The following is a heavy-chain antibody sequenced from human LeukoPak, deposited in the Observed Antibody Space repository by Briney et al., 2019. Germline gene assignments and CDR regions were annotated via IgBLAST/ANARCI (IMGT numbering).Heavy chain of an antibody. CDR3: ATNLFSSRNAYNEDS. D-gene: IGHD5-24*01. J-gene: IGHJ4*02. CDR1: GYTFINYY. Sequence: ASVKVSCKASGYTFINYYMHWVRQAPGQGLEWIGGIIPLFGATDYTQKFQGRLTMTADESTSTAYMELSSLRSEDTAVYYCATNLFSSRNAYNEDSWGQGTLVTVSS. V-gene: IGHV1-69*13. CDR2: IIPLFGAT.